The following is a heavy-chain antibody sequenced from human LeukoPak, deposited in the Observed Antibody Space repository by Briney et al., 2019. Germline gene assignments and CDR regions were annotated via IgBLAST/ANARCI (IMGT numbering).Heavy chain of an antibody. CDR2: MNPNTGNT. D-gene: IGHD2-2*01. CDR1: GYTFTSYE. CDR3: ARGGFPSAS. J-gene: IGHJ4*02. Sequence: ASVKVSCKASGYTFTSYEINWVRQATGQGLEWMGWMNPNTGNTGYAQNFQGRVTMTSDTSITTAYMEPNSLTSEDTAVYYCARGGFPSASWGQGTLVTVSS. V-gene: IGHV1-8*01.